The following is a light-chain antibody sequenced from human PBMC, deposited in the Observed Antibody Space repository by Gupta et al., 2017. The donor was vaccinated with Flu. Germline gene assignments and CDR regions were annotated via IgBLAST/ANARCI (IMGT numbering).Light chain of an antibody. V-gene: IGKV3-15*01. CDR1: QNVNNN. J-gene: IGKJ4*01. Sequence: EVVLTQSPATLSVSPGGRVSLSCRASQNVNNNLAWYQQKPVQAPRLLIYSASSMATGVPARFSGDGSGTDFTLTVSVRQSEDSTLYYCQQDNLWPPITFGGGT. CDR2: SAS. CDR3: QQDNLWPPIT.